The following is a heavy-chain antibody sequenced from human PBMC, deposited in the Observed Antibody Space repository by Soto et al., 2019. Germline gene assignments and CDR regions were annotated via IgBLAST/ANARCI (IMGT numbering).Heavy chain of an antibody. CDR1: GFTFSSYA. CDR2: ISGSGGST. CDR3: AKIPPGDLCSGYYILDY. V-gene: IGHV3-23*01. D-gene: IGHD3-3*01. J-gene: IGHJ4*02. Sequence: PGGSLRLSCAASGFTFSSYAMSWVRQAPGKGLEWVSAISGSGGSTYYADSVKGRFTISRDNSKNTLYLQMNSLRAEDTAVYYCAKIPPGDLCSGYYILDYWGQGTLVTASS.